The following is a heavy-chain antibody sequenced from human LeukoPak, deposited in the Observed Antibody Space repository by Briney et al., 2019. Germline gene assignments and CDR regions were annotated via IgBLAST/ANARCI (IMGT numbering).Heavy chain of an antibody. CDR2: ISSSGSTI. J-gene: IGHJ4*02. CDR1: GFTFSTYG. D-gene: IGHD6-19*01. Sequence: GGSLRLSCAASGFTFSTYGMSWVRQAPGKGLEWVSYISSSGSTIYYADSVKGRFTISRDNAKNSLYLQMNSLRAEDTAVYYCATIEAVRFHYWGQGTLVTVSS. V-gene: IGHV3-48*04. CDR3: ATIEAVRFHY.